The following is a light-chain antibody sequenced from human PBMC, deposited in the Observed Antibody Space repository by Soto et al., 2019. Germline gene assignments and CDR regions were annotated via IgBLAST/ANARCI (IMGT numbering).Light chain of an antibody. CDR1: QSVSSN. CDR2: GAS. Sequence: EIVLTQSPDTLSLSPGERATLSCRASQSVSSNLAWYQQKPGQAPRLLIYGASTRATGIPARFSGSGSETDFTLTISSLEPEDFAVYYCQQYGSSLPWTFGQGTKVDIK. CDR3: QQYGSSLPWT. J-gene: IGKJ1*01. V-gene: IGKV3-20*01.